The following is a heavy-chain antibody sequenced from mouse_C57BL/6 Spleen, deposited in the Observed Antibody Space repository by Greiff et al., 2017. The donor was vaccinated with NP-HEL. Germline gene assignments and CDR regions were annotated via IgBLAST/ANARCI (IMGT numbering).Heavy chain of an antibody. V-gene: IGHV1-18*01. CDR1: GYTFTDYN. CDR3: ARSSYYGGSSRAWLAY. J-gene: IGHJ3*01. Sequence: VQLQQSGPELVKPGASVKIPCKASGYTFTDYNMDWVKQSHGQSLEWIGDINPNNGGTIYNQKFKAKATLTVDKSSSTAYMELSSLTSEDTAVYYCARSSYYGGSSRAWLAYWGQGTLVTVSA. D-gene: IGHD1-1*01. CDR2: INPNNGGT.